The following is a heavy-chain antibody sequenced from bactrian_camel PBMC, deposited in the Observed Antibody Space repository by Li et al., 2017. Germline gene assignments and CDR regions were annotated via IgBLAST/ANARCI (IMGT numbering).Heavy chain of an antibody. D-gene: IGHD7*01. V-gene: IGHV3S63*01. CDR1: GFTVNDSG. CDR2: ISGAT. Sequence: HVQLVESGGGSVQTGGSLRLSCTASGFTVNDSGMGWYRQAPGKECEGVAVISGATYYADSVKGRFTISRDNAKNTLYLQMNTLNTEDTAMYHCATGGTISNVKWSPTTKGQGTQVTVS. J-gene: IGHJ4*01.